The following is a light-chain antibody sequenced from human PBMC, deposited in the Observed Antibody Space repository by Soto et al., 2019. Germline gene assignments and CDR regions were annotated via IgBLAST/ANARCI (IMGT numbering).Light chain of an antibody. Sequence: IQMTQSPSSVSASVGDRVTITCRASQPISSWLAWYQQKPGQPPNLLIYSASTLRSGVPSRFSGSESGTLFTLTITNLQPGDFATYYCQQASSFPLTFGGGTKVEV. CDR2: SAS. CDR3: QQASSFPLT. V-gene: IGKV1-12*01. CDR1: QPISSW. J-gene: IGKJ4*01.